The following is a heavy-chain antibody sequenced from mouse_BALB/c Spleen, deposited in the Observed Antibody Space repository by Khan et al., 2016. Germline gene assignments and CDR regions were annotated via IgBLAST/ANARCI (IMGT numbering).Heavy chain of an antibody. D-gene: IGHD1-2*01. Sequence: QIQLVQSGTELPRPGASVKLSCKASGYTFTDYYLHWVKQRTGQGLEWIGEIFPGSGSTYYNEKFKGKASLTADTSSSTAYMQLSSLTSEDSAVYICARSYYGYFAMDYWGHGASVTVSS. CDR3: ARSYYGYFAMDY. J-gene: IGHJ4*01. CDR2: IFPGSGST. V-gene: IGHV1-77*01. CDR1: GYTFTDYY.